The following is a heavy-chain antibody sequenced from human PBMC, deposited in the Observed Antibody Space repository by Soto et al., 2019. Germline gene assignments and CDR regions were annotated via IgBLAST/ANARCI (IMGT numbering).Heavy chain of an antibody. V-gene: IGHV3-30*02. D-gene: IGHD2-15*01. CDR1: RFSFSDYG. Sequence: QVQLVESGGGVVQPGGSRRLSCEASRFSFSDYGMHWVRQAPGKGLEWVALIRDDGSATYYSDSVNGRFAISRDNSKNTLYLQRNRLRAEDTAVYYCATSTLTDAFEIWGQGTMVSVSS. CDR2: IRDDGSAT. J-gene: IGHJ3*02. CDR3: ATSTLTDAFEI.